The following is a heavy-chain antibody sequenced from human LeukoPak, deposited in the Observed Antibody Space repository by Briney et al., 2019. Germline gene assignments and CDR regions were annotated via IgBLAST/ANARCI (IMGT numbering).Heavy chain of an antibody. CDR1: GFTFDDYA. V-gene: IGHV3-9*01. CDR3: ARGPSGYHNT. D-gene: IGHD5-12*01. Sequence: SGGSLRLSCAASGFTFDDYAMHWARQAPGKGLEWVSGISWNSGSIGYADSVKGRFTISRDNAKNSLYLQMNSLRAEDTAVYYCARGPSGYHNTGGQGTLVTVSS. CDR2: ISWNSGSI. J-gene: IGHJ4*02.